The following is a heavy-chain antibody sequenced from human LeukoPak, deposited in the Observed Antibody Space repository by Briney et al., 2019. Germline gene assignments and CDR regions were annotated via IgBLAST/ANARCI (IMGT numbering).Heavy chain of an antibody. CDR1: GFTFNTYT. Sequence: WGSLRLSCAASGFTFNTYTMNWVRQAPGKGLEWVSYISSSGSTIYYADSVKGRFTISRDNAKNSLYLQMNSLRAEDTAVYYCAELGITMIGGVWGKGTTVTISS. D-gene: IGHD3-10*02. V-gene: IGHV3-48*04. J-gene: IGHJ6*04. CDR2: ISSSGSTI. CDR3: AELGITMIGGV.